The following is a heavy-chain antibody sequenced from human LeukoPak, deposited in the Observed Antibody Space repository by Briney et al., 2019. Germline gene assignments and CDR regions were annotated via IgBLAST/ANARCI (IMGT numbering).Heavy chain of an antibody. Sequence: GGSLRLSCAASGFTVSSNYMSWVRQAPGKGLEWVSVIDGGGSTYYADSVKGRFTISRDTSKNTLSLQMNSLRPADTAVYFCARDHPGERIYNPSDYWGERTLVTLSS. CDR2: IDGGGST. J-gene: IGHJ4*02. CDR1: GFTVSSNY. D-gene: IGHD1-14*01. V-gene: IGHV3-53*01. CDR3: ARDHPGERIYNPSDY.